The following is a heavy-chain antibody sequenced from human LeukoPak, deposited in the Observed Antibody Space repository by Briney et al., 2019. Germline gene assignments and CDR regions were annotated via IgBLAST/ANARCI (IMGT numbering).Heavy chain of an antibody. V-gene: IGHV3-7*03. J-gene: IGHJ3*02. CDR2: IKQDGSEK. CDR1: GFTFSSYW. CDR3: AKTLVGAPLGAFDI. D-gene: IGHD1-26*01. Sequence: GGSLRLSCAASGFTFSSYWMSWVRQAPGKGLEWVANIKQDGSEKYYVDSVKGRFTISRDNAKNSLYLQMNSLRAEDTAVYYCAKTLVGAPLGAFDIWGQGTMVTVSS.